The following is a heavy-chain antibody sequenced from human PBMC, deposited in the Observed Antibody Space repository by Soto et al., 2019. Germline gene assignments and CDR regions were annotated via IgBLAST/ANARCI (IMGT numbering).Heavy chain of an antibody. J-gene: IGHJ4*02. D-gene: IGHD3-10*01. CDR1: GFTFSNAW. CDR2: IKSKTDGGTT. V-gene: IGHV3-15*01. CDR3: TTDPASLLWFGEFPFDY. Sequence: EVQLVESGGGLVKPGGSLRLSCAASGFTFSNAWMSWVRQAPGKGLEWVGRIKSKTDGGTTDYAAPVKGRITISRDDSKNTLYLQMNSLKTEDTAVYYCTTDPASLLWFGEFPFDYWGQGTLVTVSS.